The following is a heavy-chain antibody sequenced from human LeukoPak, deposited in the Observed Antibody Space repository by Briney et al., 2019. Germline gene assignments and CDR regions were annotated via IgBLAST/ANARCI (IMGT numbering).Heavy chain of an antibody. J-gene: IGHJ4*02. Sequence: GRSLRLSCAASGFTFSGYAMHWVRQTPGKGLEWVAVISSDGKNKYYADSVKGRFSISRDNSMNTLYLQMNSLRTEDTAVYYCARVGDYYDSSGHFDYWGQGTPVTVSS. CDR2: ISSDGKNK. CDR1: GFTFSGYA. D-gene: IGHD3-22*01. CDR3: ARVGDYYDSSGHFDY. V-gene: IGHV3-30*01.